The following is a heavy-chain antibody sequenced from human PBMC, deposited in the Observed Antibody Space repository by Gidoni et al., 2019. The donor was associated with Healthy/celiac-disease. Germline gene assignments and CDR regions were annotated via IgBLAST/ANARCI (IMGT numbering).Heavy chain of an antibody. CDR3: AREEPAAAAGGVY. Sequence: VQLQQWGAGLLKPSETLSLTCAVYVGSLRSYYWSWIRQPPGKGLEWIGEIHHSGSNNYNPSLKSRVTISVASSKNQFYLKLSFVNAADTVVYYCAREEPAAAAGGVYWGQGTLVTVSS. CDR1: VGSLRSYY. CDR2: IHHSGSN. V-gene: IGHV4-34*01. J-gene: IGHJ4*02. D-gene: IGHD6-13*01.